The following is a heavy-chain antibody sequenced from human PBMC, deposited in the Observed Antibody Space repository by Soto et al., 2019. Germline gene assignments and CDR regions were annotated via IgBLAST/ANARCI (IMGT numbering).Heavy chain of an antibody. Sequence: SETLSLTCTVSGGSISSYYWSWIRQPPGKGLEWIAYIYYSGSTNYNPSLKSRVTISVDTSKNQFSLKLSSVTAADTAVYYCARHCSGGSCYYAFDIWGQGTMVTV. D-gene: IGHD2-15*01. J-gene: IGHJ3*02. CDR2: IYYSGST. CDR3: ARHCSGGSCYYAFDI. CDR1: GGSISSYY. V-gene: IGHV4-59*08.